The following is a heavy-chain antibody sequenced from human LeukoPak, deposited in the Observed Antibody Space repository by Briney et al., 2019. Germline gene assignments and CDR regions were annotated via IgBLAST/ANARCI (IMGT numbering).Heavy chain of an antibody. V-gene: IGHV3-23*01. CDR3: AKRGVVIRVFLVGFHKEAYYFDS. CDR2: LSGSGGGT. Sequence: GGSLRLSCAVSGITLSNYGMSWVRQAPGKGLEWVAGLSGSGGGTNYADSVQGRFTISRGNPKNTLYLQMNSLRAEDKAVYFCAKRGVVIRVFLVGFHKEAYYFDSWGQGALVTVSS. D-gene: IGHD3-10*01. J-gene: IGHJ4*02. CDR1: GITLSNYG.